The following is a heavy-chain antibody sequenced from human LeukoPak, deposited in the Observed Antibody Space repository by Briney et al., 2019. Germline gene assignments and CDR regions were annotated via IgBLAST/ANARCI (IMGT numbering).Heavy chain of an antibody. J-gene: IGHJ4*02. D-gene: IGHD2-15*01. CDR2: LNQSGIT. V-gene: IGHV4-34*01. CDR3: ARDDRRYRSGGTCYSRDY. CDR1: GGSFSGYY. Sequence: SETLSPTCAVYGGSFSGYYWSWIRQSPGKGLEWIGELNQSGITNYNPSLKTRVTISVDTSKNQLSLKLRSVTAADTAVYYCARDDRRYRSGGTCYSRDYWGQGTLVTVSS.